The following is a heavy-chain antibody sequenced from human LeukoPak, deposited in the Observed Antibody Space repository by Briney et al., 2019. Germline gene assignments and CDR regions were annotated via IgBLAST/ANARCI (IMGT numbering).Heavy chain of an antibody. CDR1: GFTFSSYA. D-gene: IGHD4-17*01. J-gene: IGHJ6*02. V-gene: IGHV3-23*01. CDR3: ANLYGDSSNGLDV. Sequence: GGSLRLSCAASGFTFSSYAMTWVRQAPGKGLEWASAISASGATTYYVDSVKGRFTISRDNSKSTLYLQMNSLRAEDTAVYYCANLYGDSSNGLDVWGQGTTVTVSS. CDR2: ISASGATT.